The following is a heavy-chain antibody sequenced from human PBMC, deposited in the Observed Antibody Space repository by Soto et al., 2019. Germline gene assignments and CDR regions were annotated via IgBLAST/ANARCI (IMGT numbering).Heavy chain of an antibody. J-gene: IGHJ4*02. CDR2: INPDGSEK. CDR3: ARGYTSSPLFEDYFDY. D-gene: IGHD6-13*01. V-gene: IGHV3-7*04. CDR1: GFTFGRFW. Sequence: EVQLVESGGDLVRPGGPLRPPCAASGFTFGRFWMPWSRRPPGKGLEWVANINPDGSEKYSVDSVKGRFTIYRDNVKNSLYLQMNNLRAEDTAVYFCARGYTSSPLFEDYFDYWGQGALVTVSS.